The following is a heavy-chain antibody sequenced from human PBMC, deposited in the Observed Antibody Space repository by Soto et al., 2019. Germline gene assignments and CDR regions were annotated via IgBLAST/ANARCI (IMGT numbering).Heavy chain of an antibody. CDR2: ISAYNGNT. CDR3: ARDHVATGGFDY. J-gene: IGHJ4*02. Sequence: ASVKGSCKTSGYTFTSYGIGWGLLAPGQGLEWMGWISAYNGNTNYAQKLQGRVTMTTDTSTSTAYMELRSLRSDDTAVYYCARDHVATGGFDYWGQGTLVTVSS. D-gene: IGHD5-12*01. V-gene: IGHV1-18*01. CDR1: GYTFTSYG.